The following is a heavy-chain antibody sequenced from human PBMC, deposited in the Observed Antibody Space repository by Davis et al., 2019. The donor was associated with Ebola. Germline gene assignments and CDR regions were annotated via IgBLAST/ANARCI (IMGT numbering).Heavy chain of an antibody. CDR1: GGSISRGGSY. J-gene: IGHJ6*03. V-gene: IGHV4-31*03. CDR2: IYYSGST. D-gene: IGHD3-22*01. Sequence: PSETLSLTCTVSGGSISRGGSYWTWIRQHPGKGLEWIWYIYYSGSTYYKPSLKSRVTISLDTSKNQFSLNLYSVTAADTAVYYCARDHRYDSSGYDYYFYMDVWGKGTTVTVSS. CDR3: ARDHRYDSSGYDYYFYMDV.